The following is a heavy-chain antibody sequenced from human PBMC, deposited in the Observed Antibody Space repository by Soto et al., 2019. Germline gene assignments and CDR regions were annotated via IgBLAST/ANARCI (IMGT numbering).Heavy chain of an antibody. D-gene: IGHD3-22*01. CDR1: GFSFRNFG. J-gene: IGHJ4*02. V-gene: IGHV3-30*18. CDR2: IPYDGSEK. CDR3: AKNFDSSGDLFYFDY. Sequence: GGSLRLSCAASGFSFRNFGMHWVRQAPGKGLEWVAVIPYDGSEKDYADSVKGRLTIPRDNSKYTVDLQMNSLRVEDTAVYYCAKNFDSSGDLFYFDYWGQGTLVTVSS.